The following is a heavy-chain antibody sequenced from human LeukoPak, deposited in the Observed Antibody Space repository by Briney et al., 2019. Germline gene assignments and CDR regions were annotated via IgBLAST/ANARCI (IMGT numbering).Heavy chain of an antibody. CDR3: ARRTTVAPPGFDY. D-gene: IGHD4-23*01. CDR2: IYPGDSDT. Sequence: GGSLKISCKGPGYSFTSYWIGWVRQRPGKGLEWMGIIYPGDSDTRYSPSFQGQVTISADKSISTAYLQWSSLKASDTAMYYCARRTTVAPPGFDYWGQGILVTVSS. CDR1: GYSFTSYW. V-gene: IGHV5-51*01. J-gene: IGHJ4*02.